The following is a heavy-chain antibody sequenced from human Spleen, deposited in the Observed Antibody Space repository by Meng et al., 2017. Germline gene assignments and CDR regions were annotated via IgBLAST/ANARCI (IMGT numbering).Heavy chain of an antibody. CDR2: INPSGGST. V-gene: IGHV1-46*01. CDR1: GYTFTSYY. Sequence: ASVKVSCKASGYTFTSYYMHWVRQAPGQGLEWMGIINPSGGSTSYAQKFQGRVTMTRDTSTSTVYMELSSLRSEDTAVYYCERELLWFGESSHYFDYWGQGTLVTVSS. D-gene: IGHD3-10*01. CDR3: ERELLWFGESSHYFDY. J-gene: IGHJ4*02.